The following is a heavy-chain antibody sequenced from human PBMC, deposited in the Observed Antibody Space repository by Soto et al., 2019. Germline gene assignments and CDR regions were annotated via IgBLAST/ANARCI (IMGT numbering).Heavy chain of an antibody. V-gene: IGHV4-39*01. CDR3: ARPRADGPGIAAAGHYYYYYMDV. Sequence: SETLSLTCTVSGGSISSSSYYWGWIRQPPGKGLEWIGSIYYSGSTYYNPSLKSRVTISVDTSKNQFSLKLSSVSAADTAVYYCARPRADGPGIAAAGHYYYYYMDVWGKGTTVTVSS. CDR2: IYYSGST. D-gene: IGHD6-13*01. CDR1: GGSISSSSYY. J-gene: IGHJ6*03.